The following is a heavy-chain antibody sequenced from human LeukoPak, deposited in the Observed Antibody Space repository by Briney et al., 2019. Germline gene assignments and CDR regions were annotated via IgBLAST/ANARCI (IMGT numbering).Heavy chain of an antibody. V-gene: IGHV4-34*01. Sequence: SETLSLTCAVYGGSFSGYYWSWIRQPPGKRLEWIGEINHSGSTNYNPSLKSRVTMSVDTSKHQFSLKLSSVTAADTAVYYCARLPYCSGGSCYFDYWGQGTLVTVSS. D-gene: IGHD2-15*01. CDR2: INHSGST. CDR1: GGSFSGYY. J-gene: IGHJ4*02. CDR3: ARLPYCSGGSCYFDY.